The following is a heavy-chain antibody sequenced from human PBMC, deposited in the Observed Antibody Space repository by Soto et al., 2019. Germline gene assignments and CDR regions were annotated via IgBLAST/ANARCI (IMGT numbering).Heavy chain of an antibody. V-gene: IGHV3-30-3*01. CDR2: ISYDGSNK. CDR1: GFTFSSYA. Sequence: GGSLRLSCAASGFTFSSYAMHWVRQAPGKGLEWVAVISYDGSNKYYADSVKGRFTISRDNSKNTLYLQMNSLRAEDTAVYYCAVQRRDGYDDPSYWGQGTLVTVSS. CDR3: AVQRRDGYDDPSY. D-gene: IGHD5-12*01. J-gene: IGHJ4*02.